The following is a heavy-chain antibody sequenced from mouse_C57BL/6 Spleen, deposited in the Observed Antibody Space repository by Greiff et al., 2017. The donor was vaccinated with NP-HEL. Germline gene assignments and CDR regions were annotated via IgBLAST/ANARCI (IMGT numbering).Heavy chain of an antibody. CDR1: GYTFTDYY. CDR2: INPYNGGT. J-gene: IGHJ2*01. V-gene: IGHV1-19*01. D-gene: IGHD2-4*01. Sequence: VQLQQSGPVLVKPGASVKMSCKASGYTFTDYYMNWVKQSHGKSLEWIGVINPYNGGTSYNQKFKGKATLTVDKSSSTAYMELNSLTSEDSAVYYCARGNDYDVIYFDYWGQGTTLTVSS. CDR3: ARGNDYDVIYFDY.